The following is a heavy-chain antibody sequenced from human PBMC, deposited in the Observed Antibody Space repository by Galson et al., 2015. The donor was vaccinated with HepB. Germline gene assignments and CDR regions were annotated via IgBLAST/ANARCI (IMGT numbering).Heavy chain of an antibody. CDR3: ARHFGPYQPVLG. J-gene: IGHJ4*02. CDR1: GGSISSYY. D-gene: IGHD2-2*01. Sequence: LSLTCTVSGGSISSYYWSWIRQPPGKGLEWIGYTYYSGSTSYNPSLKSRVTISVDTSKNQFSLKLSSVTAADTAVYYCARHFGPYQPVLGWGQGTLVTVSS. CDR2: TYYSGST. V-gene: IGHV4-59*08.